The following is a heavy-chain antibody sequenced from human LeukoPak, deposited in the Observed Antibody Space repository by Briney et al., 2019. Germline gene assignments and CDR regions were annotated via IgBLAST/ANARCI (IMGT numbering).Heavy chain of an antibody. CDR1: GGSISSYY. Sequence: SETLSLTCTVSGGSISSYYWSWIRQPPGEGLEWIGYIYYSGSTNYNPSLKSRVTISVDTSKNQFSLKLSSVTAADTAVYYCARWRTTEGYYYGMDVWGQGTTVTVSS. CDR3: ARWRTTEGYYYGMDV. J-gene: IGHJ6*02. V-gene: IGHV4-59*01. D-gene: IGHD1-1*01. CDR2: IYYSGST.